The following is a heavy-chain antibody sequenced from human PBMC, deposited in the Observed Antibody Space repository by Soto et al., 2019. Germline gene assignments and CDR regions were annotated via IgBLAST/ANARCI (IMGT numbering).Heavy chain of an antibody. CDR1: GFTFSSYA. CDR3: ARGPYTGLVGATDY. CDR2: ISYDGSNK. V-gene: IGHV3-30-3*01. J-gene: IGHJ4*02. Sequence: QVQLVESGGGVVQPGRSLRLSCAASGFTFSSYAMHWVRQAPGKGLEWVAVISYDGSNKYYADSVKGRFTISRDNSKNTLYLQMNSLRAEDTAVYYCARGPYTGLVGATDYWGQGTLVTVSS. D-gene: IGHD1-26*01.